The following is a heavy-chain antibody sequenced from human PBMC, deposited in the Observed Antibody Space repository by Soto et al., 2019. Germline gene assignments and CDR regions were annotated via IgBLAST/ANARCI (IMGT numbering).Heavy chain of an antibody. CDR1: GGTFSSYA. Sequence: ASVKVSCKASGGTFSSYAISWVRQAPGQGLEWMGGIIPIFGTANYAQKFQGRVTITADKSTSTAYMELSSLRSEDTAVYYCARDMEGDDSWSGNWFDPWGQGTLVTVSS. CDR3: ARDMEGDDSWSGNWFDP. V-gene: IGHV1-69*06. CDR2: IIPIFGTA. J-gene: IGHJ5*02. D-gene: IGHD3-3*01.